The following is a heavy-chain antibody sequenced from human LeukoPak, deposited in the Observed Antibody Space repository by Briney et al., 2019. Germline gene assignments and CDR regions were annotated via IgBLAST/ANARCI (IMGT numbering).Heavy chain of an antibody. V-gene: IGHV3-21*01. D-gene: IGHD1-20*01. J-gene: IGHJ4*02. Sequence: PGGSLRLSCAASGFTFSSYSMNGFRQAPGKGLEGGSSISSSSSYIYYADSVKGRFTISRDNAKNSLYLQITSLTAEDTAVYYSARDVPYNLNYWGQGTLVTVSS. CDR1: GFTFSSYS. CDR2: ISSSSSYI. CDR3: ARDVPYNLNY.